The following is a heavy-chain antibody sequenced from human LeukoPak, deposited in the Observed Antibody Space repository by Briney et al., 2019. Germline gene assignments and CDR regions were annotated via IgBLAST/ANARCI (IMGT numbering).Heavy chain of an antibody. D-gene: IGHD6-19*01. CDR2: IYYSGST. Sequence: SETLSLTCTVSGGSISSHYWGWIRQPPGKGLEWIGYIYYSGSTNYNPSLKSRVTISVDTSKNQFSLKLSSVTAADTAVYYCARLTSGYSSGWYGGDWFDPWGQGTLVTVSS. J-gene: IGHJ5*02. V-gene: IGHV4-59*08. CDR3: ARLTSGYSSGWYGGDWFDP. CDR1: GGSISSHY.